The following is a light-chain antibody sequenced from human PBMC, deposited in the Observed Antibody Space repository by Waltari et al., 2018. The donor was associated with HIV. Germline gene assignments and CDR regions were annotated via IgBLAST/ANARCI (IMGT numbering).Light chain of an antibody. CDR2: YTS. CDR3: QQTYSAPHT. V-gene: IGKV1-39*01. J-gene: IGKJ2*01. CDR1: QTISSD. Sequence: DIQMTQSPSSLSASVGDRIIITCRASQTISSDLNWYQQKPGRAPQLLIHYTSTLQRGVPSRFIGSGSGRDFTLTISSLQPEDFATYYCQQTYSAPHTFGQGTKLQIK.